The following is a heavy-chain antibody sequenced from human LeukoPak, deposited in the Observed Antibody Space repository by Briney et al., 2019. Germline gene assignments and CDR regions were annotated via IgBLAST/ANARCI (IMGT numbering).Heavy chain of an antibody. V-gene: IGHV4-59*12. CDR2: IYYSGST. CDR1: GGSISSYY. Sequence: SETLSLTCTVSGGSISSYYWSWIRQPPGKGLEWIGYIYYSGSTNYNPSLKSRVTISVDTSKNHFSLRLRSVTAADTATYYCARGTLYRGWSYYLDFWGQGSQVTVSS. J-gene: IGHJ4*02. CDR3: ARGTLYRGWSYYLDF. D-gene: IGHD6-19*01.